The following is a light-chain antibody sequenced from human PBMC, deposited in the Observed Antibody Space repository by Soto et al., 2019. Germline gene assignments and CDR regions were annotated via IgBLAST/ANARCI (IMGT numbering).Light chain of an antibody. Sequence: PGERSTLSCRASQCVTRTYLAWYQQKPGQAPRILIYGASARAAGIPDRFSGSGTGTDFALTISGLEPEDFAVYFCQQYASSPWTFGQGTKVEIK. J-gene: IGKJ1*01. CDR3: QQYASSPWT. V-gene: IGKV3-20*01. CDR1: QCVTRTY. CDR2: GAS.